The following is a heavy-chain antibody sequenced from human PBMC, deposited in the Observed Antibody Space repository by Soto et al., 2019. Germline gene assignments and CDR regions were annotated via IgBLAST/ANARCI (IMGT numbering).Heavy chain of an antibody. CDR2: IKQDENEK. CDR1: GFTFSSSW. V-gene: IGHV3-7*01. J-gene: IGHJ4*02. CDR3: ARAFR. Sequence: GGSLRLSCAASGFTFSSSWMSWVRQAPGKGPEWVARIKQDENEKNYVNSVKGRITISRDNAKNSLFLQMNSLRVEDTAVYYCARAFRWGQGIPVTVSS.